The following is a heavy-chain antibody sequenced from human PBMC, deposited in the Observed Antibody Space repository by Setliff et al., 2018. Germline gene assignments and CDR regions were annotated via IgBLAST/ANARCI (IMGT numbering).Heavy chain of an antibody. J-gene: IGHJ4*02. D-gene: IGHD6-6*01. CDR1: GGSISSSNDC. V-gene: IGHV4-39*07. CDR3: ARGRNIAARLLDS. CDR2: IYYSGST. Sequence: PSETLSLTCTVSGGSISSSNDCWGWIRQPPGKGLEWIGSIYYSGSTYYSPSLKSRVTISVDTSKNQFSLKLSSVTAADTAVYYCARGRNIAARLLDSWGQGTLVTVPQ.